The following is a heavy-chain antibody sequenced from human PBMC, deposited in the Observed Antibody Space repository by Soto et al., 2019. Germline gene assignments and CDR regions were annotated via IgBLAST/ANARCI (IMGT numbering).Heavy chain of an antibody. D-gene: IGHD5-12*01. CDR2: ISAYNGNT. J-gene: IGHJ4*02. V-gene: IGHV1-18*01. CDR1: GYTFTSYG. CDR3: ARDREYSGYERRFDY. Sequence: ASVKVSCKASGYTFTSYGISWVRQAPGQGLEWMGWISAYNGNTNYAQKLQGRVTMTTDTSTSTAYMELRSLRSDDTAVYYCARDREYSGYERRFDYWGQGTLVTVSS.